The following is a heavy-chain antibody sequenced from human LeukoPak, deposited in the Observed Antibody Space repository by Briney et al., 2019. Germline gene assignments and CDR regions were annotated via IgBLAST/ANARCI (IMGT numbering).Heavy chain of an antibody. CDR1: GFIFSDYS. CDR3: AKDQGGSSYSFDY. V-gene: IGHV3-21*04. D-gene: IGHD5-18*01. CDR2: ISSSSAYI. J-gene: IGHJ4*02. Sequence: GGSLRLSCVASGFIFSDYSMDWVRQAPGKGLEWVSSISSSSAYIFYSDSVKGRFTISRDNAQSSLYLQMDSLTAEDTAVYYCAKDQGGSSYSFDYWGRGTLVTVSS.